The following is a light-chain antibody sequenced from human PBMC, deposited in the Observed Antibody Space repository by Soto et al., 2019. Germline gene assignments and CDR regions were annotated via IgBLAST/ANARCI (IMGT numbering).Light chain of an antibody. Sequence: EIVLTQSPGTLSLSPGERATLSCRASQSVASSYLAWYRQRPGQPPRLLIYGASSRATGIPDRFSGSGSGTDFTLTISRLEPEDFAVYYCKQYGNSPRTFGQGTKMEIK. J-gene: IGKJ1*01. CDR3: KQYGNSPRT. V-gene: IGKV3-20*01. CDR2: GAS. CDR1: QSVASSY.